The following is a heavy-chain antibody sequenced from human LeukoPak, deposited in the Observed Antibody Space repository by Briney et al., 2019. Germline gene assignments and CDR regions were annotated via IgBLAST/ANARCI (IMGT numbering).Heavy chain of an antibody. D-gene: IGHD2-15*01. J-gene: IGHJ4*02. CDR2: IYYSGST. Sequence: SETLSLTCTVSGGSTSSSSYYWGWIRQPPGKGLEWIGSIYYSGSTYYNPSLKSRVTISVDTSKNQFSLKLSSVTAADTAVYYCARGDCSGGSCYLFDYWGQGALVTVSS. CDR1: GGSTSSSSYY. CDR3: ARGDCSGGSCYLFDY. V-gene: IGHV4-39*01.